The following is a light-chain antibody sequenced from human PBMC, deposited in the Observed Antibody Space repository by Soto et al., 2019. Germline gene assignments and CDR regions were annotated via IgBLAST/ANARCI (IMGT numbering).Light chain of an antibody. V-gene: IGKV3-11*01. Sequence: EVVLTQSPDTLSLPPGERATLSCRASQSISSYLAWYQQKPGQAPRLLIYDASSRATGIPARFSGSGSGTDFTLTISSLEPEDFAVYYCQQLTERPPQWTFGQGTKVEIK. CDR3: QQLTERPPQWT. CDR2: DAS. J-gene: IGKJ1*01. CDR1: QSISSY.